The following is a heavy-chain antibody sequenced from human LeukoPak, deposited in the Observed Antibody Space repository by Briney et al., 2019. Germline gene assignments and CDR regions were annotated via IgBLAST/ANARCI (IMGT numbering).Heavy chain of an antibody. Sequence: QPGRSLRLSCAASGFTLSSYGMHWVRQAPGKGLEWVAVISYDGSNKYYADSVKGRFTISRDNSKNTLYLQMNSLRAEDTAVYYCAKDRGKYQLLVEFDYWGQGTLVTVSS. V-gene: IGHV3-30*18. D-gene: IGHD2-2*01. J-gene: IGHJ4*02. CDR1: GFTLSSYG. CDR2: ISYDGSNK. CDR3: AKDRGKYQLLVEFDY.